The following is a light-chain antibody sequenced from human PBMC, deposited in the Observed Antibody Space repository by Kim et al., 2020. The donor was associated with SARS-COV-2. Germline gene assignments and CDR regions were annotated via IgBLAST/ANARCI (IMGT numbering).Light chain of an antibody. CDR3: QAWDRSTAV. CDR2: QDN. J-gene: IGLJ2*01. V-gene: IGLV3-1*01. Sequence: VSPGQTANITCSGNKLGDKYAFWYQQKPGQSPVLVIYQDNKRPSGIPERFSGSNSANTATLTISGTQAMDEADYYCQAWDRSTAVFGGGTQLTVL. CDR1: KLGDKY.